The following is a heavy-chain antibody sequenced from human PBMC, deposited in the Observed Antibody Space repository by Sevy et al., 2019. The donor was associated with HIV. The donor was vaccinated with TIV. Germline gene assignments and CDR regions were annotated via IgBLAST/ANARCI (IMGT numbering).Heavy chain of an antibody. J-gene: IGHJ4*01. CDR2: ISPHNGDT. D-gene: IGHD2-15*01. CDR3: AGAYCSGGRCYSLAY. CDR1: GYTFSSYR. Sequence: ASVKVSCKISGYTFSSYRITWVRQAPGQGLECMGWISPHNGDTNYEQKLQGRVTMITDTSTTTAYMELRNLRSDDTAVYYCAGAYCSGGRCYSLAYWGQGTLVTVSS. V-gene: IGHV1-18*01.